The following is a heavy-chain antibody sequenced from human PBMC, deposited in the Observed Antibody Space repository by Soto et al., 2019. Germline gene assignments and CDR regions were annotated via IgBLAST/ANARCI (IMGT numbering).Heavy chain of an antibody. CDR3: AKDLYSSSYNYFDY. CDR2: ISGSGGST. CDR1: GFTFSSYA. J-gene: IGHJ4*02. D-gene: IGHD6-6*01. Sequence: GGSLRLSCAASGFTFSSYAMSWVRQAPGKGLEWVSAISGSGGSTYYADSVKGRFTISRDNSKNTLYLQMNSLRAGDTAVYYCAKDLYSSSYNYFDYWGQGTLVTVAS. V-gene: IGHV3-23*01.